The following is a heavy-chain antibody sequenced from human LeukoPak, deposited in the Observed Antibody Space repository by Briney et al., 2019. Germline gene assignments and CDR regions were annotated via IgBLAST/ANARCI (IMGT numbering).Heavy chain of an antibody. J-gene: IGHJ4*02. V-gene: IGHV1-24*01. CDR1: GYTLTELS. CDR3: AGVRRRDGYNWNFDY. Sequence: ASVKVSCKVSGYTLTELSMHWVRQAPGKGLEWMGGFDPEDGETIYAQKFQGRVTITRDTSASTAYMELSSLRSEDTAVYYCAGVRRRDGYNWNFDYWGQGTLVTVSS. D-gene: IGHD5-24*01. CDR2: FDPEDGET.